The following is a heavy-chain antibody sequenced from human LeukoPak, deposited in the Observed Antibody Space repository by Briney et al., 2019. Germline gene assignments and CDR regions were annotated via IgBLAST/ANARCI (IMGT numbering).Heavy chain of an antibody. D-gene: IGHD1-26*01. CDR3: ARGFGVGAAHWDY. J-gene: IGHJ4*02. CDR1: GFKFTGYD. Sequence: ASVKVSCKASGFKFTGYDINWVRQASGRGLEWMGWMNPNNGKTGYAQKFQGRVTITADESTSTAYMELSSLRSEDTAVYYCARGFGVGAAHWDYWGQGTLVTVSS. V-gene: IGHV1-8*01. CDR2: MNPNNGKT.